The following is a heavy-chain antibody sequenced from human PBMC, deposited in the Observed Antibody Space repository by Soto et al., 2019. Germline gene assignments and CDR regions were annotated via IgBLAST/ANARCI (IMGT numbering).Heavy chain of an antibody. CDR3: ARNGGNYWADF. CDR1: GFTFINYG. J-gene: IGHJ4*02. D-gene: IGHD2-21*01. CDR2: IWYDGSNK. V-gene: IGHV3-33*01. Sequence: QVQLVESVGGVLQPGGSLRLACAASGFTFINYGIHWVRQSPGKGLEWVAIIWYDGSNKYYADSVKGRFTISRDNSKNTVYLQMNSLSLEDTAVYYCARNGGNYWADFWGQGTPVTVSS.